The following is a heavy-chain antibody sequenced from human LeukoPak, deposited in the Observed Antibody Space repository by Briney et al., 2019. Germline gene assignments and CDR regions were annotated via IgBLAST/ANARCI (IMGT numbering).Heavy chain of an antibody. CDR2: ISGSGGST. J-gene: IGHJ6*02. D-gene: IGHD4-11*01. V-gene: IGHV3-23*01. Sequence: GGSLRLSCAASGFTFSSYAMSWVRQAPGKGLEWVSAISGSGGSTYYADSVKGRFTISRDNSKNTLYLQMNSLRAEDTAVYYCAKGLSTVTTLLSYYYGMDVWGQGTTVTVSS. CDR1: GFTFSSYA. CDR3: AKGLSTVTTLLSYYYGMDV.